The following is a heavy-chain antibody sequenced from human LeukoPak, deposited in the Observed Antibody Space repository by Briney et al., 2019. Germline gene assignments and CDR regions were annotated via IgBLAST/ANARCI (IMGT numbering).Heavy chain of an antibody. CDR2: INPNSGGT. J-gene: IGHJ6*03. V-gene: IGHV1-2*02. D-gene: IGHD6-13*01. CDR1: GYTFTGYY. Sequence: ASVKVSCKASGYTFTGYYMHWVRQAPGQGLEWMGWINPNSGGTNYAQKFQGRVTMTRDTSISTAYMELSRLRSDDTAVYYCAREEGAAAGYYNYYYYMDVWGKGTTVTVSS. CDR3: AREEGAAAGYYNYYYYMDV.